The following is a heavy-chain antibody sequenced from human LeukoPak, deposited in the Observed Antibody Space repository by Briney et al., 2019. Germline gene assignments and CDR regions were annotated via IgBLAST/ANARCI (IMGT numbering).Heavy chain of an antibody. CDR1: GYSFTSYW. D-gene: IGHD2-2*01. V-gene: IGHV5-51*01. CDR3: ARLRRGCSSTSCFFDY. CDR2: IYPGDSDT. J-gene: IGHJ4*02. Sequence: GESLKISCKGSGYSFTSYWIGWVRQMPGKGLEWMGIIYPGDSDTRYSPSFQGQVTISADKSISTAYLQWSSLKASDTAMYYCARLRRGCSSTSCFFDYWRQGTLVTVSS.